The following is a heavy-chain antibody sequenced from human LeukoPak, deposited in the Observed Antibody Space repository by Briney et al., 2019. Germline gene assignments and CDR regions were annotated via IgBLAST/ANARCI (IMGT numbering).Heavy chain of an antibody. CDR3: AKTQWKVGATDYFDY. V-gene: IGHV3-23*01. J-gene: IGHJ4*01. D-gene: IGHD1-26*01. CDR2: INDNGGQR. CDR1: GFPFKKYA. Sequence: SGGPLTLSCAASGFPFKKYAMTWVRQAPGKGLQWVSNINDNGGQRHYADSVKGRFTISRDNSKNTLFLQMDSLRAEDTAVYYCAKTQWKVGATDYFDYWGHGILVTVSS.